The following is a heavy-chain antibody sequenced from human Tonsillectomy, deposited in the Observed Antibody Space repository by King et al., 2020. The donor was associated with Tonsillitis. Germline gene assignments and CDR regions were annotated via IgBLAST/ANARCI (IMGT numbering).Heavy chain of an antibody. J-gene: IGHJ2*01. D-gene: IGHD4-17*01. Sequence: VQLLESGGGLVQPGGSLRLSCAASGFTFSSCAMSWVRQAPGKGLEGVSAGSDSGGGTAYADSVRGRFTRSRDNSKSTLYLQMNSLRVEDTAVYYCAKAVNNGDYVYWYFDLWGRGTLVSVSS. V-gene: IGHV3-23*01. CDR3: AKAVNNGDYVYWYFDL. CDR2: GSDSGGGT. CDR1: GFTFSSCA.